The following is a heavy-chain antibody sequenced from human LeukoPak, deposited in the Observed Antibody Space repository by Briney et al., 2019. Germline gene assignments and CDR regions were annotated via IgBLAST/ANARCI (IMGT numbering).Heavy chain of an antibody. D-gene: IGHD1-1*01. J-gene: IGHJ4*02. CDR3: ARSAGTPWRYFDY. Sequence: SVKVSCKASGGTFSSYAISCVRQAPGQGLERMGGIIPIFGTANYAQKFQGRVTITTDESTSTAYMELSSLRSEDTAVYYCARSAGTPWRYFDYWGQGTLVTVSS. CDR1: GGTFSSYA. CDR2: IIPIFGTA. V-gene: IGHV1-69*05.